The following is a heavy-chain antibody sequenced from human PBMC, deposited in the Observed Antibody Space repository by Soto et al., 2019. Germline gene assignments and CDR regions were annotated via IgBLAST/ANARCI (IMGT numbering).Heavy chain of an antibody. CDR3: AREPRDSTSCYVN. V-gene: IGHV3-48*01. CDR1: GFTLSSFS. J-gene: IGHJ4*02. Sequence: EVQLVESGGGLVQPGGSRSLSCAASGFTLSSFSRNWFRKAQGKGLEWVSYISSSSSTIYYADSVKGRFTISRDNAKNSLYLQMNSLRAEDTAVYYCAREPRDSTSCYVNWGQGTLVTVSS. D-gene: IGHD2-2*01. CDR2: ISSSSSTI.